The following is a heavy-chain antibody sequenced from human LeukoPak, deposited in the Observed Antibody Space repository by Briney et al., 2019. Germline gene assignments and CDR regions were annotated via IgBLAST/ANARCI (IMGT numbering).Heavy chain of an antibody. CDR1: GLTFSLYS. CDR3: ARDRVLYFYYGMDV. V-gene: IGHV3-30-3*01. J-gene: IGHJ6*02. CDR2: ISYDGSNK. Sequence: PGGSLRLSCAASGLTFSLYSMHWVRQAPGKGLEWVAVISYDGSNKYYADSVKGRFTISRDNSKNTLYLQMNSLSTEDTAVYYCARDRVLYFYYGMDVWGQGTTVTVSS.